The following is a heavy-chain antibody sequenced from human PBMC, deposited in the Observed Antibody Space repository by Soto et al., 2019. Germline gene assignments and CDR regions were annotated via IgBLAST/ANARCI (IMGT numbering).Heavy chain of an antibody. D-gene: IGHD6-6*01. V-gene: IGHV3-9*01. CDR2: ISWNSGSI. Sequence: GGSLRLSCAASGFTLDDYAMHWVRQAPGKGLEWVSGISWNSGSIGYADSVKGRFTISRDNAKNSLYLQMNSLRAEDTALYYCAKDLIAALTYSAFDIWGQGTMVTVSS. CDR3: AKDLIAALTYSAFDI. CDR1: GFTLDDYA. J-gene: IGHJ3*02.